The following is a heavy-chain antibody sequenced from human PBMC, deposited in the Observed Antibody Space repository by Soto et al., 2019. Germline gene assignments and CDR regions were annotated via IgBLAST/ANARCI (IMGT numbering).Heavy chain of an antibody. Sequence: QVQLVQSGAEVKKPGASVKVSCKASGYTFTSYYMHWVRQAPGQGLEWMGIINPRGGITSYAHKFQGRVTMTRDTSTSTVYMELSSLRSEDTAVYYCARALGYCSGGSCYTFDYWGQGTLVTVSS. J-gene: IGHJ4*02. D-gene: IGHD2-15*01. CDR2: INPRGGIT. CDR1: GYTFTSYY. V-gene: IGHV1-46*03. CDR3: ARALGYCSGGSCYTFDY.